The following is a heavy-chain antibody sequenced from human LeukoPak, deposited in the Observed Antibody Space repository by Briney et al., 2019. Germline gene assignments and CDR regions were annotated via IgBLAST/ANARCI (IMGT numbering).Heavy chain of an antibody. CDR3: ARGGGDGYNYYFDY. CDR1: GDIVSSNSAA. J-gene: IGHJ4*02. V-gene: IGHV6-1*01. D-gene: IGHD5-24*01. CDR2: THYGSKWFT. Sequence: SQTLSLTCAISGDIVSSNSAAWSWIRQSPSRGLEWLGRTHYGSKWFTDYALSVRSRITINPDTSKNQFSLQLNSVTPEDTAVYYCARGGGDGYNYYFDYWGQGTLVTVSS.